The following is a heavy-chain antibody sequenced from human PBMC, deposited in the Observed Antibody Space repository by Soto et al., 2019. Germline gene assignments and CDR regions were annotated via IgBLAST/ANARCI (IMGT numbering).Heavy chain of an antibody. J-gene: IGHJ4*02. CDR2: IYYSGST. CDR1: GGSISSSSYY. V-gene: IGHV4-39*01. D-gene: IGHD6-19*01. Sequence: QLQLQESGPGLVKPSETLSLTCTVSGGSISSSSYYWGWIRQPPGKGLEWIGSIYYSGSTYYNPSLQSRVTISVDTSKYQFSIKLSSVTAADTAVFYCARQSSGWYRQNFDYWGQGTLVTVSS. CDR3: ARQSSGWYRQNFDY.